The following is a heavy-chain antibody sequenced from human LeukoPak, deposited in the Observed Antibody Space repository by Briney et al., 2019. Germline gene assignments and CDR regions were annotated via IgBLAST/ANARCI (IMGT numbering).Heavy chain of an antibody. CDR2: ISSTSTYI. V-gene: IGHV3-21*01. CDR1: GFTFSTYS. CDR3: ARGRLDGGYSYLDWFDP. Sequence: GGSLRLSCAASGFTFSTYSMTWFCQAPGKGLEWVSSISSTSTYIYYSDSVKGRFTISRDNPKNSLYLQMNSLRAEDTAVYYCARGRLDGGYSYLDWFDPWGQGTLVTVSS. D-gene: IGHD5-18*01. J-gene: IGHJ5*02.